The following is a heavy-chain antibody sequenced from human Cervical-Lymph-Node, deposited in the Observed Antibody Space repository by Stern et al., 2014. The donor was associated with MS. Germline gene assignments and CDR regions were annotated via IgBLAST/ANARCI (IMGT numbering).Heavy chain of an antibody. V-gene: IGHV3-23*04. CDR3: AKDLGRGVVVVPLYGLDV. Sequence: EVQLVESGGGLVQPGGSLRLSCAASGFTFSTYAFSWVRQAPGKGLEWVSSIRDSAFYTYYADCLKGRFTISRDNSKSMLYLQMQSLRSEDTAVYHCAKDLGRGVVVVPLYGLDVWGQGTTVTVSS. D-gene: IGHD2-2*01. CDR2: IRDSAFYT. J-gene: IGHJ6*02. CDR1: GFTFSTYA.